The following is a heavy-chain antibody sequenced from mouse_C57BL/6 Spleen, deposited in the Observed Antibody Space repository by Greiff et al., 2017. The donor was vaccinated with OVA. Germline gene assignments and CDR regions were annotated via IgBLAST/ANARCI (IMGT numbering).Heavy chain of an antibody. Sequence: DVKLVESEGGLVQPGSSMKLSCTASGFTFSDYYMAWVRQVPEKGLEWVANINYDGSSTYYLDSLKSRFIISRDNAKNTLYLQMSSLKSEDTATYYCARGGYGYAMDYWGQGTSVTVSS. J-gene: IGHJ4*01. CDR3: ARGGYGYAMDY. V-gene: IGHV5-16*01. CDR1: GFTFSDYY. D-gene: IGHD3-1*01. CDR2: INYDGSST.